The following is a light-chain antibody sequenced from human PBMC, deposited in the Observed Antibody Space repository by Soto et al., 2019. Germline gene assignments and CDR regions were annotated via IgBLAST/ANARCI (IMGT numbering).Light chain of an antibody. CDR1: SRDVGGYNY. CDR3: CSYAGSYSWV. CDR2: DVN. Sequence: QPVLTQPRSMSGSPGQSVTISCSGTSRDVGGYNYVSWYQHHPGKAPKIIICDVNKRPSGVPNRFSGSKSGNTASLTISGLQAEDESDYYCCSYAGSYSWVFGGGTQLTVL. J-gene: IGLJ2*01. V-gene: IGLV2-11*01.